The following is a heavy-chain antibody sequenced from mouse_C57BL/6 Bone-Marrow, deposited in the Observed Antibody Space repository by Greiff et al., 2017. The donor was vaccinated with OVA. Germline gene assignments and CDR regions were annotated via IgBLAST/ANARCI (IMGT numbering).Heavy chain of an antibody. CDR1: GYTFTSYW. J-gene: IGHJ2*01. D-gene: IGHD1-1*01. CDR3: ASYGSSYGGFDY. Sequence: QVQLQQPGAELVKPGASVKLSCKASGYTFTSYWMHWVKQRPGQGLEWIGMIHPNSGSTNYNEKFKSKATLTVDKSSSTAYMQLSSLTSEDSAVYYCASYGSSYGGFDYWGQGTTLTVSS. V-gene: IGHV1-64*01. CDR2: IHPNSGST.